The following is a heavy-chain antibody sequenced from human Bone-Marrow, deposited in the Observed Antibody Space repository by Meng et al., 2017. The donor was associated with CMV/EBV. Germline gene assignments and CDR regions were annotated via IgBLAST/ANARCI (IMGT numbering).Heavy chain of an antibody. CDR3: AGGYAGLQLNI. D-gene: IGHD1-1*01. CDR1: GFTFNRFW. V-gene: IGHV3-21*01. Sequence: LSLTCAASGFTFNRFWMAWVRQAPGKGLEWVSSISSSSKYIYYADSVKGRFTISRDNAKNSLYLQMNSLRAEDTAVYYCAGGYAGLQLNIWGQGTMVTVSS. J-gene: IGHJ3*02. CDR2: ISSSSKYI.